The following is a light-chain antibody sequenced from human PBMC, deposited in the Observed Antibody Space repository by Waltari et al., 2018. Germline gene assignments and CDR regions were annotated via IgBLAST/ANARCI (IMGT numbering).Light chain of an antibody. J-gene: IGKJ3*01. CDR2: AAS. CDR1: QGISSS. V-gene: IGKV1-9*01. CDR3: QQLNSYPLT. Sequence: DIQLTQSPSFLSASVGDRVTITCRASQGISSSLAWYHQKPGKAPELLIYAASTLQSGVPSRFSGSGSGTEFTLTISSLQPEDFATYYCQQLNSYPLTFGPGTKVDVK.